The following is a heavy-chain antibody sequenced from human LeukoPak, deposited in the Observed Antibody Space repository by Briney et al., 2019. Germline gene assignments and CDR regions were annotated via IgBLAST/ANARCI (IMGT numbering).Heavy chain of an antibody. Sequence: SQTLSLTCAISGDSVSSNSAAWNWIRQSPSRGLEWLGRTHYRSKWYYDYAVAVKSRISINPDTSKNQFSLQLSSVTPEDTAVYYCGRDPLGGSTIFDYWGQGTLVTVSS. CDR3: GRDPLGGSTIFDY. V-gene: IGHV6-1*01. D-gene: IGHD1-26*01. CDR1: GDSVSSNSAA. CDR2: THYRSKWYY. J-gene: IGHJ4*02.